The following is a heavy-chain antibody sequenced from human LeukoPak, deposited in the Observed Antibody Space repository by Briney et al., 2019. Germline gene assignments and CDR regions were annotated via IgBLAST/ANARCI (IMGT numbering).Heavy chain of an antibody. J-gene: IGHJ6*03. Sequence: GGSLRLSCAASGFTFSSYSMNWVRQAPGKGLEWLSSISSSSSYIYYVDSVQGRFTISRDNAKNSLYLQMNSLRAEGTAVYYCARSFDNYYYHYMDVWGKGTTVTISS. CDR3: ARSFDNYYYHYMDV. D-gene: IGHD1-26*01. CDR1: GFTFSSYS. CDR2: ISSSSSYI. V-gene: IGHV3-21*06.